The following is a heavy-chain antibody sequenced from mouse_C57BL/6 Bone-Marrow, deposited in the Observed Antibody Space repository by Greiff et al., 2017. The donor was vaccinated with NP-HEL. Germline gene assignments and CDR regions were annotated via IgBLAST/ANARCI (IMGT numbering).Heavy chain of an antibody. CDR2: ISYDGSN. D-gene: IGHD1-1*01. Sequence: ESGPGLVKPSQSLSLTCSVTGYSITSGYYWNWIRQFPGNKLEWMGYISYDGSNNYNPSLKNRISITRDTSKNQFFLKLNSVTTEDTATYYCARGTVDSLFAYWGQGTLVTVSA. V-gene: IGHV3-6*01. CDR1: GYSITSGYY. CDR3: ARGTVDSLFAY. J-gene: IGHJ3*01.